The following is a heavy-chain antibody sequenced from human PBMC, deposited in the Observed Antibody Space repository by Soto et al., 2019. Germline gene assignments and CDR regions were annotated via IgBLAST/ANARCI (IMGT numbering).Heavy chain of an antibody. J-gene: IGHJ6*02. Sequence: GGSLRISCAAPGFPFCSYAMRWVRPAPGDGLEWVSAISGSGGSTYYADSVKGRFTISRDNSKNTLYLQMNSLRAEDTAVYYCAKKSAARPFYYYGMDVWGQGTTVTVSS. CDR2: ISGSGGST. D-gene: IGHD6-6*01. CDR3: AKKSAARPFYYYGMDV. V-gene: IGHV3-23*01. CDR1: GFPFCSYA.